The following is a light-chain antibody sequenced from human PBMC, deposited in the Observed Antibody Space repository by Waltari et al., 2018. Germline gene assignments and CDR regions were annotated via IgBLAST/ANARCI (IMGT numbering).Light chain of an antibody. CDR1: SSTIGNNY. CDR3: GTWDSSLSGAV. CDR2: EDS. J-gene: IGLJ7*01. V-gene: IGLV1-51*02. Sequence: QSVLTQPPSVSAAPGQRVTISCSGGSSTIGNNYVSWYRQFPGTAPKLLIKEDSERPSGIPGRFSGSKSGTSATLDITGLQAGDEADYYCGTWDSSLSGAVFGGGTHLTVL.